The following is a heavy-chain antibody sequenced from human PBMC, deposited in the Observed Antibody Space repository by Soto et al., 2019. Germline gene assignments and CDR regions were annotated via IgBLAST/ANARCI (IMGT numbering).Heavy chain of an antibody. CDR2: IIPTIGTT. CDR1: GGTFSSYT. CDR3: ARDLGSGYDPGDY. D-gene: IGHD5-12*01. Sequence: SVKVSCKASGGTFSSYTISWVRQAPGQGLEWMGGIIPTIGTTNYAQRFQGRITITGDESTGTAYMELSSLKSEDTAVYYCARDLGSGYDPGDYWGQGTLVTVSS. V-gene: IGHV1-69*13. J-gene: IGHJ4*02.